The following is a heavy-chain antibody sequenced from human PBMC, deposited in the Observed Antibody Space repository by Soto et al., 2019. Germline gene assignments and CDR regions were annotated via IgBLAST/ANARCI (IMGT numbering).Heavy chain of an antibody. V-gene: IGHV1-8*02. Sequence: QVQLVQSGAELKKPGASVKVSCKTSGYTFTDYDINWVRLAPGLGLEWLGWMNTNSGTRGHAQKFQGRINRTRDASINTAYLELSGLTSEDTAIYFCARDEGEDYGDFFRLWGQGTLVAVSS. CDR2: MNTNSGTR. CDR3: ARDEGEDYGDFFRL. D-gene: IGHD4-17*01. J-gene: IGHJ4*02. CDR1: GYTFTDYD.